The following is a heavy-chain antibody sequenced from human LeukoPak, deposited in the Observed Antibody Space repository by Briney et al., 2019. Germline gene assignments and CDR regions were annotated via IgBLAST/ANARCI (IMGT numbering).Heavy chain of an antibody. CDR3: ARDNDISRGFYYAMDV. D-gene: IGHD3-9*01. V-gene: IGHV4-59*01. CDR1: GGSISSYY. CDR2: IYYSGST. J-gene: IGHJ6*02. Sequence: SETLSLTCTVSGGSISSYYWSWIRQPPGKGPEWIGYIYYSGSTNYNPSLKSRVTISVDTSKNQFSLKLSSVTAADTAVYYCARDNDISRGFYYAMDVWGQGTTVIVSS.